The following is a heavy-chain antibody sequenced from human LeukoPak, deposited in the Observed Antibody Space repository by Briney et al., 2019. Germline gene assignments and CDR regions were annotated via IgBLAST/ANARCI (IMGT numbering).Heavy chain of an antibody. CDR1: GFTFSSYS. CDR3: ARVPLTGYSSGWLTYYYYYGMDV. J-gene: IGHJ6*02. Sequence: HSGGSLRLSCAASGFTFSSYSMNWVRQAPGEGVEWVSYISSSSSTIYYAGSVKGRFTISRDNAKNSLYLQMNSLRAEDTAVYYCARVPLTGYSSGWLTYYYYYGMDVWGQGTTVTVSS. V-gene: IGHV3-48*04. D-gene: IGHD6-19*01. CDR2: ISSSSSTI.